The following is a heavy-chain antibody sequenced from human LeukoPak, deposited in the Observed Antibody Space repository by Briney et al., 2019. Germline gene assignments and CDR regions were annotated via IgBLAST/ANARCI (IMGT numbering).Heavy chain of an antibody. CDR3: TTDISCGCDCYTYYYYDMDV. CDR1: GFTYSNAW. Sequence: GGSLRLSCAASGFTYSNAWMSWVRQAPGKGLEGVGRIKSKTDGGTRDYRAPVKGRFTISRDDSKNTLYLQMNSLKTEDTAVYSCTTDISCGCDCYTYYYYDMDVWGKGTTVTVSS. J-gene: IGHJ6*03. D-gene: IGHD2-21*02. V-gene: IGHV3-15*01. CDR2: IKSKTDGGTR.